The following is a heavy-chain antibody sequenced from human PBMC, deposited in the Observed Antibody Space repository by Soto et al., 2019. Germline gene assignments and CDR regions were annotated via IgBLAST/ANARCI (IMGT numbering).Heavy chain of an antibody. V-gene: IGHV3-66*01. CDR3: ARGDDNFFNY. CDR2: IYSNSET. Sequence: GGYLRLSCAASGFTVSSYYMTWVRQAPGMGLEWVSVIYSNSETHYADSVKGRFTISRDNSKNTLYLQMNSLRTEDTAVYYCARGDDNFFNYWGPGTLVTVSS. J-gene: IGHJ4*02. CDR1: GFTVSSYY.